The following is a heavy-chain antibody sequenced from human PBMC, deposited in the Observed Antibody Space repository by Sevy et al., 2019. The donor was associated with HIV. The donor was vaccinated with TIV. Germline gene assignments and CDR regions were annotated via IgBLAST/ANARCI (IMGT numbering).Heavy chain of an antibody. CDR2: FSSSSSYI. J-gene: IGHJ6*02. V-gene: IGHV3-21*01. CDR3: ATKVGATTIGYYYYGMDV. CDR1: GFTFSSYS. D-gene: IGHD1-26*01. Sequence: GGSLRLSCAASGFTFSSYSMNWVRQAPGKGLEWVSSFSSSSSYIYYADSVKGRFTISRDNAKNSLYLQMNSLRAEDTAVYYCATKVGATTIGYYYYGMDVWGQGTTVTVSS.